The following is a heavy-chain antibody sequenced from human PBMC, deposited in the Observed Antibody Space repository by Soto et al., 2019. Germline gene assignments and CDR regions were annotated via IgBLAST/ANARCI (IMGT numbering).Heavy chain of an antibody. CDR1: GCTFTGYY. D-gene: IGHD3-22*01. CDR3: AREATYYYDSSGYYWFDP. V-gene: IGHV1-2*04. J-gene: IGHJ5*02. CDR2: INPNSGGT. Sequence: ASVKVSCKASGCTFTGYYMHWVRQAPGQGLEWMGWINPNSGGTNYAQKFQGWVTMTRDTSISTAYMELSRLRSDDTAVYYCAREATYYYDSSGYYWFDPWGQGTLVTVSS.